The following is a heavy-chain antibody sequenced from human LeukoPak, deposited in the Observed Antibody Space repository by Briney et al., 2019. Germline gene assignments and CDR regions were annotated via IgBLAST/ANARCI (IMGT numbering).Heavy chain of an antibody. J-gene: IGHJ4*02. V-gene: IGHV3-30*18. D-gene: IGHD3-22*01. CDR1: GFTFSSYS. CDR3: AKDDYYDTSGYRD. CDR2: ISYDVGKK. Sequence: GSLRLSCAGSGFTFSSYSMNWVRQAPGKGLEWVAVISYDVGKKYYADSVKGRFTISRDNSKNTLYLQMNSLRAEDTAVYYCAKDDYYDTSGYRDWGQGTLVTVSS.